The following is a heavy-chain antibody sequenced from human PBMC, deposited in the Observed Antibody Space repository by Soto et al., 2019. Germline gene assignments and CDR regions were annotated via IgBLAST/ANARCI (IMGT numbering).Heavy chain of an antibody. D-gene: IGHD3-10*01. V-gene: IGHV3-30*18. CDR1: GFTFSSYG. J-gene: IGHJ4*02. CDR3: AKDQLLDSPAPYY. Sequence: GGSLRLSCAASGFTFSSYGMHWVRQAPGKGLEWVAVISYDGSNKYYADSVKGRFTISRDNSKNTLYLQMNSLRAEDTAVYYCAKDQLLDSPAPYYWGQGTLVTVSS. CDR2: ISYDGSNK.